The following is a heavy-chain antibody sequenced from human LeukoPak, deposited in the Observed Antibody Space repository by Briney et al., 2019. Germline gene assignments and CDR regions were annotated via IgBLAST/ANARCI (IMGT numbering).Heavy chain of an antibody. CDR2: IKEVGSKK. D-gene: IGHD5-18*01. J-gene: IGHJ6*02. CDR3: ARAIGGYSVMDV. Sequence: GGSLRLSYAASGFRFSRFWMGWVRQVSGKGLDGVANIKEVGSKKQYVESLKGRFPIARNNAKNSLYPQMNSLRVEDTGVYYWARAIGGYSVMDVWGQGTTVTVSS. V-gene: IGHV3-7*04. CDR1: GFRFSRFW.